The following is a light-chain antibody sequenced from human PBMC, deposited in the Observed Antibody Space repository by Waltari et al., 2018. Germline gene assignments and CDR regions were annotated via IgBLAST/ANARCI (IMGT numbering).Light chain of an antibody. CDR1: QSISSW. CDR3: QQYNSYSPWT. J-gene: IGKJ1*01. Sequence: DIQMTQSPSTLPASVRDRLTITCRDSQSISSWLAWYQQKPGKTPKLLIYDASSLESGVPSRFSGSGSGTEFTLTISSLQPDDFATYYCQQYNSYSPWTFGQGTKVEIK. CDR2: DAS. V-gene: IGKV1-5*01.